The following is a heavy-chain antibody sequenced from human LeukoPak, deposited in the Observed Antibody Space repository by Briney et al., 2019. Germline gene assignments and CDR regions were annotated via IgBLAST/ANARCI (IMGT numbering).Heavy chain of an antibody. V-gene: IGHV1-18*01. Sequence: ASVKVSCKASGYTFTSYGISWVRQAPGQGLEWMGWISAYNGNTNYAQKLQGRVTMTTDTSTSTAYMELRSLRSDDTAVYYCARDRGLAVAGPFDYWGQGTPVTVSS. J-gene: IGHJ4*02. CDR3: ARDRGLAVAGPFDY. CDR2: ISAYNGNT. D-gene: IGHD6-19*01. CDR1: GYTFTSYG.